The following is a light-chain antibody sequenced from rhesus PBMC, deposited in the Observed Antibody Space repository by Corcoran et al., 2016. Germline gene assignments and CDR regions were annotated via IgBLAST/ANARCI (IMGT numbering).Light chain of an antibody. J-gene: IGKJ4*01. Sequence: DIQMSQSPSSLSASVGDKVTITCRARQGINNALAWYQQKPGKAPKLLIYATSNLKSGVPSRFSGRRSGTDFTLTINTLQPEDFATYYCQQGYSSPLTFGGGTKVELK. CDR1: QGINNA. V-gene: IGKV1-33*01. CDR2: ATS. CDR3: QQGYSSPLT.